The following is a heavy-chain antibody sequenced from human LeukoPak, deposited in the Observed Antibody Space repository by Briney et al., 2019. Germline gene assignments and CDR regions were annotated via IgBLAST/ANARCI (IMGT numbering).Heavy chain of an antibody. J-gene: IGHJ3*02. D-gene: IGHD3-22*01. CDR3: ARVITKTYDAFDI. CDR1: GFTFSSYW. Sequence: GGSLRLSCAASGFTFSSYWMSWVRQAPGKGLEWVANIKQDGSEKYYVDSVKGRFTISRDNAKNSLYLQMNSLRAGDTAVYYCARVITKTYDAFDIWGQGTMVTVSS. CDR2: IKQDGSEK. V-gene: IGHV3-7*01.